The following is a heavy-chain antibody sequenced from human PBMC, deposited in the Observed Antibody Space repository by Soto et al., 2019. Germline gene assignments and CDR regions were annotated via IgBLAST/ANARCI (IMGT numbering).Heavy chain of an antibody. D-gene: IGHD3-10*01. J-gene: IGHJ6*03. CDR2: MNPNSGNT. V-gene: IGHV1-8*01. CDR3: ARRGSYYNEYYYYYMDV. Sequence: EASVKVSCKASGYTFTSYDINWVRQATGQGLEWMGWMNPNSGNTGYAQKFQGRVTMTRNTSISTAYMELSSLRSEDTAVYYCARRGSYYNEYYYYYMDVWGKGTTVTVSS. CDR1: GYTFTSYD.